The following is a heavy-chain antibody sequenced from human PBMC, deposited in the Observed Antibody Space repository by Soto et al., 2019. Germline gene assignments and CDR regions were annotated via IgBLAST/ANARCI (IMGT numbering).Heavy chain of an antibody. J-gene: IGHJ2*01. Sequence: QLQLQESGPGLVKPSETLSLTCTVSGDSISSSSYYWVRIRQPPGRGLEWIGSIFYSGTTYYNPSLKSRVTISIDTSNNQFSLKLTSVTAADTAVYYCAKTGPYDILTYWYFDLWGRGTLVTVSS. V-gene: IGHV4-39*01. D-gene: IGHD3-9*01. CDR3: AKTGPYDILTYWYFDL. CDR2: IFYSGTT. CDR1: GDSISSSSYY.